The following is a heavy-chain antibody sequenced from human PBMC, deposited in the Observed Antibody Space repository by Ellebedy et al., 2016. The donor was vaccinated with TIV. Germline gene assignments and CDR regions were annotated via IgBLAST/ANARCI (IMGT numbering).Heavy chain of an antibody. Sequence: GESLKISCAASGFTFSSYWMSWVRQAPGKGLEWVANIKHDGSEKYYVDSVKGRFTISRDNAKNSLYLQMNSLRAEDTAVYYCAREGYYAFGIWGQGTMVTVSS. D-gene: IGHD5-18*01. V-gene: IGHV3-7*01. CDR1: GFTFSSYW. CDR3: AREGYYAFGI. CDR2: IKHDGSEK. J-gene: IGHJ3*02.